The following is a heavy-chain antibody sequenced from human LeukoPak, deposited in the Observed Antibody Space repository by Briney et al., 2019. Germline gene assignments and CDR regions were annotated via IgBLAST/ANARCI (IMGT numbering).Heavy chain of an antibody. CDR1: GGSISSSSYY. CDR3: ARDSGAYYGSGSYNY. V-gene: IGHV4-39*07. J-gene: IGHJ4*02. CDR2: IYYSGST. Sequence: SETLSLTCTVSGGSISSSSYYWGWIRQPPGKGLEWIRSIYYSGSTYYNPSLKSRVTISVDTSKNQFSLKLSSVTAADTAVYYCARDSGAYYGSGSYNYWGQGTLVTVSS. D-gene: IGHD3-10*01.